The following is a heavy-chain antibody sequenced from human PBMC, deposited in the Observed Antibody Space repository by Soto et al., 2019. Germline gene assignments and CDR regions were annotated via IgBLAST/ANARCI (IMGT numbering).Heavy chain of an antibody. V-gene: IGHV4-31*02. CDR2: ISLSGTT. CDR1: GVSIDSGAFY. Sequence: QVLLQESGPRLVKPSETLSLTCSVSGVSIDSGAFYWNWIRQFPGKGPELLGYISLSGTTYYSPSLKSRISMSIDTSKNQFSLEMTSVTAADTAVYFCARASVYYCPNSDCGFFLDHWGRGALVAVSS. CDR3: ARASVYYCPNSDCGFFLDH. D-gene: IGHD2-8*01. J-gene: IGHJ4*02.